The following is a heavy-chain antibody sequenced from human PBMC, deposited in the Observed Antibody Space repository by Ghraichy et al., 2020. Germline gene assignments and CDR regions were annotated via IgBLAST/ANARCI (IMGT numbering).Heavy chain of an antibody. Sequence: GGSLRLSCAASGFPFHVYWMSWVRQAPGKGLEWVANIANDGRQEYYADSLKGRFSISKDNTKNSLYLQMNSLRAEDTALYYCVRDATAPYFDAWGQGTLVTVSS. CDR3: VRDATAPYFDA. CDR2: IANDGRQE. CDR1: GFPFHVYW. J-gene: IGHJ4*02. D-gene: IGHD5-18*01. V-gene: IGHV3-7*01.